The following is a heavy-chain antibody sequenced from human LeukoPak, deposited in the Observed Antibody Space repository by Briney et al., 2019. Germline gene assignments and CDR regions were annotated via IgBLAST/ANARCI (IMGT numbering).Heavy chain of an antibody. J-gene: IGHJ6*03. CDR2: IKQDGSEK. CDR3: AREAVAGLYYYYYMDV. CDR1: GFTFSSYE. V-gene: IGHV3-7*01. D-gene: IGHD6-19*01. Sequence: GGSLRLSCAASGFTFSSYEMNWVRQAPGKGLEWVANIKQDGSEKYYVDSVKGRFTISRDNAKNSLYLQMNSLRAEDTAVYYCAREAVAGLYYYYYMDVWGKGTTVTISS.